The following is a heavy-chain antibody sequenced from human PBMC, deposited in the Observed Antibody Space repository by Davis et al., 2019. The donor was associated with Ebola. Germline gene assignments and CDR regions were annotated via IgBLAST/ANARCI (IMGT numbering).Heavy chain of an antibody. CDR3: ASIGALQSFDY. V-gene: IGHV4-4*02. CDR2: IYYSGST. CDR1: GGSISSSNW. Sequence: SETLSLTCAVSGGSISSSNWWSWVRQPPGKGLEWIGYIYYSGSTNYNPSLKSRVTISVDTSKNQFSLKLSSVTAADTAVYYCASIGALQSFDYWGQGTLVTVSS. J-gene: IGHJ4*02. D-gene: IGHD4-11*01.